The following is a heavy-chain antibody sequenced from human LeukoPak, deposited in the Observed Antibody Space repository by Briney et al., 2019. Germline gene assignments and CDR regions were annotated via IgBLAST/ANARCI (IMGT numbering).Heavy chain of an antibody. Sequence: GGSLRLSCAASGFTFSSYAMSWVRQAPGKGLEWVSSISSSSSYIYYADSVKGRFTISRDNAKNSLYLQMNSLRAEDTAVYYCARAHDYGDYLFDYWGQGTLVTVSS. CDR1: GFTFSSYA. CDR2: ISSSSSYI. CDR3: ARAHDYGDYLFDY. V-gene: IGHV3-21*01. D-gene: IGHD4-17*01. J-gene: IGHJ4*02.